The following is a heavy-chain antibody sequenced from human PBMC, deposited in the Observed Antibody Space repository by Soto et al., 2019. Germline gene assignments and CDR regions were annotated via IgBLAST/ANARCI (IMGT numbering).Heavy chain of an antibody. CDR2: FSGIGDT. CDR3: AKGERALITYGPFDP. Sequence: EVQLLESGGDLVQPGGSLRLSCAASGFTFSSYAMSWVRQAPGKGLEWVSTFSGIGDTYYADSVKGRFTVSRDDSTNTLFLNMNSLRAADTAIYYCAKGERALITYGPFDPWGQGTLVTVSS. CDR1: GFTFSSYA. J-gene: IGHJ5*02. D-gene: IGHD4-17*01. V-gene: IGHV3-23*01.